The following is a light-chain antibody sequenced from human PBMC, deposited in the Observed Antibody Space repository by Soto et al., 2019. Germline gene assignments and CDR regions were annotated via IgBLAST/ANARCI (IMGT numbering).Light chain of an antibody. CDR1: QSIGDN. CDR2: GAS. Sequence: EIVMTQSPATLCLSPGERATLSCWASQSIGDNLAWYQQRPGQAPRLLIYGASTRATGIPARFSGSGSGTEFTLTISSLQSEDFAVYYCQQYNNWWTVGQGNKVDIK. CDR3: QQYNNWWT. J-gene: IGKJ1*01. V-gene: IGKV3-15*01.